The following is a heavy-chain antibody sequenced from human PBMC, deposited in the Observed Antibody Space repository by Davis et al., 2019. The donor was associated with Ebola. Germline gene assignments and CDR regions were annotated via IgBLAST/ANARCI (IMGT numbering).Heavy chain of an antibody. V-gene: IGHV4-34*01. Sequence: SETLSLTCAVYGGSFSGYYWSWIRQPPGKGLEWIGEINHSGSTNYNPSLKSRVTISVDTSKNQFSLKLSSVTAADTAVYYCARGGGLRYFDWFSAWGQGTLVTVSS. CDR2: INHSGST. CDR3: ARGGGLRYFDWFSA. D-gene: IGHD3-9*01. J-gene: IGHJ5*02. CDR1: GGSFSGYY.